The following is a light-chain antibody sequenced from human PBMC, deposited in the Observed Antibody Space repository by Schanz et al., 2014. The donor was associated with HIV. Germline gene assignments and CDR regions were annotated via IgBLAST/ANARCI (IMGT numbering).Light chain of an antibody. V-gene: IGLV1-44*01. CDR3: AAWVNTLNGPL. CDR1: SSNIGNRN. J-gene: IGLJ2*01. CDR2: KDN. Sequence: QSAVTQAPSASGTTGQRVTISCSGSSSNIGNRNVYWYQQLPGAAPKLLIYKDNQRPSGVPDRFSGSKSGTSASLAISGLQFDDEAHYYCAAWVNTLNGPLFGGGTKLTVL.